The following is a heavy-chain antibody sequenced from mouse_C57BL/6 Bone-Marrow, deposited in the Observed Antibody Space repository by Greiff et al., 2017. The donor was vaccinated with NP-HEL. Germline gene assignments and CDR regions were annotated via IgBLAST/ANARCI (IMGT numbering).Heavy chain of an antibody. V-gene: IGHV1-26*01. CDR2: INPNNGGT. CDR1: GYTFTDYY. CDR3: ARWDYGSRYGNYFDY. Sequence: EVQLQQSGPELVKPGASVKISCKASGYTFTDYYMNWVKQSHGKSLEWIGDINPNNGGTSYNQKFKGKATLTVDKSSSTAYMELRSLTSEDSAVYYCARWDYGSRYGNYFDYWGQGTTLTVSS. J-gene: IGHJ2*01. D-gene: IGHD1-1*01.